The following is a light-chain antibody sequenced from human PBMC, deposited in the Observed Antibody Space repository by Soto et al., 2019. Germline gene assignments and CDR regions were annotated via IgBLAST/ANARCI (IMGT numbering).Light chain of an antibody. J-gene: IGLJ3*02. CDR2: SNI. Sequence: QAVVTQPPSASGTPGQRVTISCAGSSSNIGRNAINWYQQLPGTAPKVLIFSNINRASGVPDRFSGSKSGTSASLAISGLQSEDEADYYCAGWDDSLNGWVFGGGTKLTVL. CDR1: SSNIGRNA. V-gene: IGLV1-44*01. CDR3: AGWDDSLNGWV.